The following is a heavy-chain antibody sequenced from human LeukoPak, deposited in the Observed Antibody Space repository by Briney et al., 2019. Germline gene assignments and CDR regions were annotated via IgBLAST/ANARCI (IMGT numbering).Heavy chain of an antibody. Sequence: SETLSLTCTVSGGSIMIAAYSWSWIRQPPGKGLEWIGYIYYSGRTYYNPSLKSRVTISLDRSKNQFSLKLSSVTAADTAVYFCARGYGDNSGAFDIWGQGTLVTVSS. J-gene: IGHJ3*02. CDR1: GGSIMIAAYS. V-gene: IGHV4-30-2*01. CDR3: ARGYGDNSGAFDI. D-gene: IGHD4-23*01. CDR2: IYYSGRT.